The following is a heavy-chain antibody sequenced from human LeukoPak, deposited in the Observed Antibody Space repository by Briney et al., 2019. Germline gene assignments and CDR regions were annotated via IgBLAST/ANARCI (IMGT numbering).Heavy chain of an antibody. CDR3: AREPAAMGWFDP. Sequence: SETLSLTCTVSGGSISSGDYYWSWIRQPPGKGLEWIGYIYYSGSTYYNPSPKSRVTISVDTSKNQFSLKLSSVTAADTAVYYCAREPAAMGWFDPWGQGTLVTVSS. CDR2: IYYSGST. CDR1: GGSISSGDYY. V-gene: IGHV4-30-4*01. J-gene: IGHJ5*02. D-gene: IGHD2-2*01.